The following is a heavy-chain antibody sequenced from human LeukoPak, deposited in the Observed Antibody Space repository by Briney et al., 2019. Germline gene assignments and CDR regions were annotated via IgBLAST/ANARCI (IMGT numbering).Heavy chain of an antibody. J-gene: IGHJ3*02. CDR1: GFIFDSYG. V-gene: IGHV3-30*02. Sequence: GGSLRLSCAASGFIFDSYGMHWVRQAPGKGLEWVAFIRYDGSNKYYADSVKGRFTISRDNSKNTQYLQMNSLRAEDTAVYYCAKELYYYDSKGCAFDIWGQGTMVTVSS. D-gene: IGHD3-22*01. CDR2: IRYDGSNK. CDR3: AKELYYYDSKGCAFDI.